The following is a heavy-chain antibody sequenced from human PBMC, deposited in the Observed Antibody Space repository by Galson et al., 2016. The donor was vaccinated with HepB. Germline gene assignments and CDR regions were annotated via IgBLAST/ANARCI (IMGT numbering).Heavy chain of an antibody. Sequence: SETLSLTCTVSGGSISSYYWSWIRQPPGKGLEWIGYIYYSGSTNYNPPLKGRVTISVDTSKNQFSLKLTSVTTADTAVYYCARTPSRGGMDVWGQGTTVTGSS. CDR3: ARTPSRGGMDV. V-gene: IGHV4-59*01. J-gene: IGHJ6*02. CDR1: GGSISSYY. CDR2: IYYSGST. D-gene: IGHD3-10*01.